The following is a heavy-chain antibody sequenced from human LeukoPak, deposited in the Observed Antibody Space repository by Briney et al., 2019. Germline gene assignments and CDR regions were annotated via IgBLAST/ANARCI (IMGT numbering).Heavy chain of an antibody. CDR2: ISSSSSTI. CDR3: ARSRTDAFDI. V-gene: IGHV3-48*01. Sequence: GGSLRLSCAASGFTFSSYWMHWVRQAPGKGLEWVSYISSSSSTIYYADSVKGRFTISRDNAKNSLYLQMNSLRAEDTAVYYCARSRTDAFDIWGQGTMVTVSS. J-gene: IGHJ3*02. D-gene: IGHD1-14*01. CDR1: GFTFSSYW.